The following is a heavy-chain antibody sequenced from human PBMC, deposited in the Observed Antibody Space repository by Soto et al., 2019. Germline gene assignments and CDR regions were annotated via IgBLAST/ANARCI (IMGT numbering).Heavy chain of an antibody. V-gene: IGHV4-4*02. CDR3: ARAVVPAAMIWYYYYGMDV. D-gene: IGHD2-2*01. J-gene: IGHJ6*02. CDR2: IYHSGST. Sequence: QVQLQESGPGLVKPSGTLSLTCAVSGGSISSSNWWSWVRQPPGKGLEWIGEIYHSGSTNYNPSXXGRVPITVDKXXDXLXXKLSSVTAADPAVYYCARAVVPAAMIWYYYYGMDVWGQGTTGTVSS. CDR1: GGSISSSNW.